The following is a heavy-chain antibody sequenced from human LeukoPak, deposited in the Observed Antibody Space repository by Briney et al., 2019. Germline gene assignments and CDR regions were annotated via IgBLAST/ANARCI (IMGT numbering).Heavy chain of an antibody. Sequence: GGSLRLSCVASGFTFSDHYMGWVRQAPGKGLEWISYITGSGNSINYADSVKGRFTISRENAKNTVYLQMDSLRAEDTAVYYCVRDLILTWAPGDDFDHWGQGTLVTVSS. CDR3: VRDLILTWAPGDDFDH. V-gene: IGHV3-11*04. CDR1: GFTFSDHY. J-gene: IGHJ4*02. D-gene: IGHD3-16*01. CDR2: ITGSGNSI.